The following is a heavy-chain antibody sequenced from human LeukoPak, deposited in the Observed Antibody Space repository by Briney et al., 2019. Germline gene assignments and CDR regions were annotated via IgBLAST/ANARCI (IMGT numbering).Heavy chain of an antibody. CDR2: IYSGDST. CDR3: ARDRPYYYDSSGQRPHFDY. Sequence: PGGSLRLSCAASGFTVSSNYMSWVRQAPGKGLEWVSVIYSGDSTYYADSVKGRFTISRDNSKNTLYLQMNSLRAEDTAVYYCARDRPYYYDSSGQRPHFDYWGQGTLVTVSS. D-gene: IGHD3-22*01. CDR1: GFTVSSNY. V-gene: IGHV3-66*01. J-gene: IGHJ4*02.